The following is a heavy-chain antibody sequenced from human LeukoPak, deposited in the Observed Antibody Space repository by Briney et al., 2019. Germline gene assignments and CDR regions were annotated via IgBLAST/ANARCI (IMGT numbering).Heavy chain of an antibody. CDR3: ARARPYGSGRNWFDP. J-gene: IGHJ5*02. CDR1: GFIFSSYA. CDR2: ISGSSSII. V-gene: IGHV3-48*04. Sequence: GGSLRLSCTASGFIFSSYAMTWVRQAPGKGLEWVSYISGSSSIIYYADSVKGRFTISRDNAKNSLYLQMNSLRAEDTAVYYCARARPYGSGRNWFDPWGQGALVTVSS. D-gene: IGHD3-10*01.